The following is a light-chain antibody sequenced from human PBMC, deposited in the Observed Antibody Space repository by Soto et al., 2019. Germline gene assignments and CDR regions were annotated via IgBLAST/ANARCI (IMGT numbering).Light chain of an antibody. Sequence: DIVMTQSPLSLPVTPGEPASISCRSSQSLLHSNGYNYLDWYLQKPGQSPQLLIYLGSNRASGVPARFSGSGSGPDFTLKISRVEAEDVALYYCMQALQTPWTFGQGTQVEIK. CDR1: QSLLHSNGYNY. V-gene: IGKV2-28*01. CDR2: LGS. J-gene: IGKJ1*01. CDR3: MQALQTPWT.